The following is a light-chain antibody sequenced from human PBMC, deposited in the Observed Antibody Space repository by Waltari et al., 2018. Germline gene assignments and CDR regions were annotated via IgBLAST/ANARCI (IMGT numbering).Light chain of an antibody. V-gene: IGLV2-14*01. Sequence: QSALTQPASVSGSPGQSITISCTGTSSDVGSYNRVSWYQQHPGKAPKLMIYDVTNRPSGVSDRFAGSQSGNTASLTISGLQAEDEADYYCRSYRSSGLFVFGTGTKVTVL. J-gene: IGLJ1*01. CDR1: SSDVGSYNR. CDR3: RSYRSSGLFV. CDR2: DVT.